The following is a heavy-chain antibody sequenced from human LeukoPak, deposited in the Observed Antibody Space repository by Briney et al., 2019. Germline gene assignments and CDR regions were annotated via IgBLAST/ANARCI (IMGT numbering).Heavy chain of an antibody. V-gene: IGHV4-39*07. CDR2: IYHSGST. J-gene: IGHJ6*03. CDR1: GGSITSSSYY. CDR3: ARGATYSSGWYTTHLFPGSYYYYYYMDV. Sequence: SETLSLTCTVSGGSITSSSYYWGWIRQPPGKGLEWIGSIYHSGSTYYNPSLKSRVTISVDTSKNQFSLKLSSVTAADTAVYYCARGATYSSGWYTTHLFPGSYYYYYYMDVWGKGTTVTVSS. D-gene: IGHD6-19*01.